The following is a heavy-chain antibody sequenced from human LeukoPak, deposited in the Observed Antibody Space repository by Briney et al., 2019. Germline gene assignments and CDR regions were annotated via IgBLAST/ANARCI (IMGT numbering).Heavy chain of an antibody. V-gene: IGHV3-7*03. J-gene: IGHJ6*02. CDR2: INHNGNVN. Sequence: GGSLRLSCAASGFTFSSYWMNWARQAPGKGLEWVASINHNGNVNYYVDSVKGRFTISRDNAKNSLYLQMSNLRAEDTAVYFCAREGGLDVWGQGATVTVSS. CDR1: GFTFSSYW. CDR3: AREGGLDV.